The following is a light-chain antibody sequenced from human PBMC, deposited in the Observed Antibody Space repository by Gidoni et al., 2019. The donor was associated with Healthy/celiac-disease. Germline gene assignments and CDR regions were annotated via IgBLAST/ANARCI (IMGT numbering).Light chain of an antibody. CDR2: DAS. Sequence: EIVLTPSPATLSLSPGERATLSCRASQSVSSYLAWYQQKPGQAPRLLIYDASNRATGIPARFSGSGSGTDFTLTISSLEPEDFAVYYCQQRSNWPPLVTFGGGTKVEIK. J-gene: IGKJ4*01. CDR1: QSVSSY. CDR3: QQRSNWPPLVT. V-gene: IGKV3-11*01.